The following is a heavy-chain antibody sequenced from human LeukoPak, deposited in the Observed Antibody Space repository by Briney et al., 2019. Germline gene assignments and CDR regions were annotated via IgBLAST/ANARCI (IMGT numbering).Heavy chain of an antibody. J-gene: IGHJ4*02. CDR1: GYTLTSYG. V-gene: IGHV1-18*01. CDR3: ARGHTNFDS. Sequence: ASVKVSCKASGYTLTSYGISWVRQAPGQGLEWMGWISGYNGNANYAQNLQGRVTMTTDTSTSTAYMDLRSLRSDDTAVYYCARGHTNFDSWGQGTLVTVSS. CDR2: ISGYNGNA.